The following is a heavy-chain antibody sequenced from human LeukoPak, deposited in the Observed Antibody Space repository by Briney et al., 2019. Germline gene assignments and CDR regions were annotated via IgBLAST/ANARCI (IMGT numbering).Heavy chain of an antibody. V-gene: IGHV1-69*10. J-gene: IGHJ4*02. CDR2: IIPILGIA. Sequence: SVKVSCKASGGTFSSYTISWVRQAPGQGLEWMGWIIPILGIANYAQKFQGRVTITADKSTSTAYMELSSLRSEDTAVYYCARGLLSGSLDFDYWGQGTLVTVSS. CDR1: GGTFSSYT. D-gene: IGHD1-26*01. CDR3: ARGLLSGSLDFDY.